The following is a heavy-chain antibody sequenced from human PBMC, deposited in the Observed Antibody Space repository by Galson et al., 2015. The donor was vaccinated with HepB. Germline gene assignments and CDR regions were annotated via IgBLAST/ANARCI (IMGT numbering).Heavy chain of an antibody. CDR3: TRGSYGYGNFDY. CDR1: GFTFSSDW. V-gene: IGHV3-74*01. CDR2: INGDGTST. J-gene: IGHJ4*02. Sequence: SLRLSCAASGFTFSSDWMHWVRQAPGKGLVWVSCINGDGTSTSNADSVKGRFTISRDNAKNTLYLQMNSLRAEDTAVYYCTRGSYGYGNFDYWGQGTLVTVSS. D-gene: IGHD5-18*01.